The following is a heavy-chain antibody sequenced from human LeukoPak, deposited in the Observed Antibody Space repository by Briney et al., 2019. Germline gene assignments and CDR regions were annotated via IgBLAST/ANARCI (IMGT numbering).Heavy chain of an antibody. Sequence: GGSLRLPCAASGFTFSSNAMHWVRQAPGKGLEWVAVVSYDGSNKYYADSVKGRLTISRDNSKNTLYLQMNSLRAEDTAVYYCASPGGNPYFDYWGQGTLVTVSS. CDR3: ASPGGNPYFDY. CDR1: GFTFSSNA. V-gene: IGHV3-30*04. D-gene: IGHD4-23*01. CDR2: VSYDGSNK. J-gene: IGHJ4*02.